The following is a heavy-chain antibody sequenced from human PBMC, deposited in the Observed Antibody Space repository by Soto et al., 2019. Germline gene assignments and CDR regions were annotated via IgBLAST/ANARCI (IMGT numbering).Heavy chain of an antibody. J-gene: IGHJ4*02. CDR1: GYTFTSYG. D-gene: IGHD3-22*01. V-gene: IGHV1-18*01. CDR2: ISAYNGNT. Sequence: GASVKVSCKASGYTFTSYGISWVRQAPGQGLEWMGWISAYNGNTNYAQKLQGRVTMTTDTSTSTAYMELRSLRSDDTAVYYCARFRGYYYDSSGYRPFDYWGQGTLVTVSS. CDR3: ARFRGYYYDSSGYRPFDY.